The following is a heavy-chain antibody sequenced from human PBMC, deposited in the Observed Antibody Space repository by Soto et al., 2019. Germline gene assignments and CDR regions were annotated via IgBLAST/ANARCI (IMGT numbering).Heavy chain of an antibody. J-gene: IGHJ6*03. CDR2: MNPNSGNT. CDR1: GYTFTSYD. Sequence: ASLKVSCKASGYTFTSYDINWVRQATGQGLEWMGWMNPNSGNTGYAQKFQGRVTMTRNTSISTAYMELSSLRSEDTAVYYCARVYWGCSSTSCYESYNYYMDVWGKGTTVTVSS. CDR3: ARVYWGCSSTSCYESYNYYMDV. D-gene: IGHD2-2*01. V-gene: IGHV1-8*01.